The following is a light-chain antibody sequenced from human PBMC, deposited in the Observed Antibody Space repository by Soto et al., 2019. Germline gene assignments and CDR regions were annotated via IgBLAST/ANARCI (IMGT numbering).Light chain of an antibody. CDR1: QGISSA. Sequence: AIQLTQSPSSLSASVGDRVTITCRASQGISSALAWYQQKPGKAPKLLIYDASSLESGVPSRFSGSGSGTDLTLTISSLQPEDFATYYCQQFNNYPHRLTFGGGTKVEIK. CDR3: QQFNNYPHRLT. CDR2: DAS. J-gene: IGKJ4*01. V-gene: IGKV1D-13*01.